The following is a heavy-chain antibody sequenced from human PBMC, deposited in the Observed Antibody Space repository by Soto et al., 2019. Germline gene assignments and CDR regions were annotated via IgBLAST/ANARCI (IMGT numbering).Heavy chain of an antibody. CDR1: GGSISSSSYY. CDR2: IYYSGST. V-gene: IGHV4-39*07. J-gene: IGHJ3*02. CDR3: ASGAGPVLRFLEWFPVSMNDAFDI. Sequence: SETLSLTCTVSGGSISSSSYYWGWIRQPPGKGLEWIGSIYYSGSTYYNPSLKSRVTISVDTSKNQFSLKLSSVTAADTAVYYCASGAGPVLRFLEWFPVSMNDAFDIWGQGTMVTVSS. D-gene: IGHD3-3*01.